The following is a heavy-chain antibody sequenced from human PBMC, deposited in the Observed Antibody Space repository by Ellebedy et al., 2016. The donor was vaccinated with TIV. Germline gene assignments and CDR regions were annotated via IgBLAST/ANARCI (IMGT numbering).Heavy chain of an antibody. Sequence: ASVKVSCKASGYTFTSYGISWVRQAPGQGLEWMGWISAYNGNTNYAQKLQGRVTMTTDTSTSPAYMELRSLRSDDTAVYYCARTEGYGYAYYFDYWGQGTLVTVSS. J-gene: IGHJ4*02. CDR1: GYTFTSYG. CDR2: ISAYNGNT. CDR3: ARTEGYGYAYYFDY. D-gene: IGHD5-18*01. V-gene: IGHV1-18*04.